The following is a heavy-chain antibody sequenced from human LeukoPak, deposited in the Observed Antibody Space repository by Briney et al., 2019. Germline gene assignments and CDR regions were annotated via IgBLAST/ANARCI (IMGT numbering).Heavy chain of an antibody. Sequence: GASVKVSCKASGGTFSSYATSWVRQAPGQGLEWMGGIIPIFGTANYAQKFQGRVTITADKSTSTAYMELSSLRSEDTAVYYCARSAMIVVVIDNNWFDPWGQGTLVTVSS. CDR2: IIPIFGTA. CDR1: GGTFSSYA. CDR3: ARSAMIVVVIDNNWFDP. V-gene: IGHV1-69*06. J-gene: IGHJ5*02. D-gene: IGHD3-22*01.